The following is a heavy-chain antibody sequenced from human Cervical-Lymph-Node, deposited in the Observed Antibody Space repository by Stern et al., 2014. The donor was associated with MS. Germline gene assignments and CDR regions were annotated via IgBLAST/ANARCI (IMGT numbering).Heavy chain of an antibody. Sequence: QLQLQESGPGLLKPSETLSLTCTITGDSISSYSWNWIRLPPGKGLEWIASVSDSGSTNYNPSLKSRVTKSADTSLKQVSLRVNPVTAADTAIYFCAGRGYGDSAPFDYWGRGTLVTVSS. CDR2: VSDSGST. CDR3: AGRGYGDSAPFDY. D-gene: IGHD4-17*01. V-gene: IGHV4-59*08. J-gene: IGHJ4*02. CDR1: GDSISSYS.